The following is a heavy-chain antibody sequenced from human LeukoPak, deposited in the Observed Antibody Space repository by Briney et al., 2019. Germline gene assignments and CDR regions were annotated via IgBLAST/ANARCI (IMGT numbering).Heavy chain of an antibody. CDR2: ISGSGGST. J-gene: IGHJ4*02. CDR3: ALRGSYWYVDY. Sequence: GGSLRLSCAASGFIFSSYAMSWVRQAPGKGLEWVSAISGSGGSTYYADSVKGRFTISRDNSKNTLYLQMNSLRAEDTAIYYCALRGSYWYVDYWGQGTLVTVSS. CDR1: GFIFSSYA. D-gene: IGHD3-10*01. V-gene: IGHV3-23*01.